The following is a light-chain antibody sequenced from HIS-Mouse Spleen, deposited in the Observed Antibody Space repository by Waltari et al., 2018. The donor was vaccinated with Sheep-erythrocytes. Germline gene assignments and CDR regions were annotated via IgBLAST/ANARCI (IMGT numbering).Light chain of an antibody. CDR3: QQSYSTPQFT. J-gene: IGKJ3*01. CDR1: QSISSY. V-gene: IGKV1-39*01. CDR2: AAS. Sequence: DIQMTQSPSSLSASVGDRVTITCRASQSISSYLNWYQQKPWKAPKLLTYAASSLQSGVPSRFSVSGSGTDFTLTISSLQPEDFATYYCQQSYSTPQFTFGPGTKVDIK.